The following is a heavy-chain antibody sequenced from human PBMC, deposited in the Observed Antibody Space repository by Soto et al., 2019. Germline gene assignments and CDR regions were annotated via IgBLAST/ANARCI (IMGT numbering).Heavy chain of an antibody. Sequence: QVQLQQWGAGLLKPSETLSLTCAVYGGSFSGHYWSWIRQPPGKGLEWIGEINHSGSTNYSPSLKSRVTLSLDTSKNQFSLKLSSVTAADTAVYYCAKPGHWGSYYGMDVWGQGTTVTVSS. CDR3: AKPGHWGSYYGMDV. CDR1: GGSFSGHY. J-gene: IGHJ6*02. CDR2: INHSGST. V-gene: IGHV4-34*01. D-gene: IGHD7-27*01.